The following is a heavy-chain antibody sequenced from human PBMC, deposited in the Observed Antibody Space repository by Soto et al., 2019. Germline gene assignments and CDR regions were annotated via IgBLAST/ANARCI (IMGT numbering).Heavy chain of an antibody. CDR3: ARVRYCSGGSCYPRFDP. V-gene: IGHV4-31*03. CDR2: IYYSGST. D-gene: IGHD2-15*01. Sequence: QVQLQESGPGLVKPSQTLSLTCTVSGGSISSGGYYWSWIRQHPGKGLEWIGYIYYSGSTYYNPSLKRRVTISVDTSKNQFSLKLRSVTAADTAVYYCARVRYCSGGSCYPRFDPWGQGTLVTVSS. J-gene: IGHJ5*02. CDR1: GGSISSGGYY.